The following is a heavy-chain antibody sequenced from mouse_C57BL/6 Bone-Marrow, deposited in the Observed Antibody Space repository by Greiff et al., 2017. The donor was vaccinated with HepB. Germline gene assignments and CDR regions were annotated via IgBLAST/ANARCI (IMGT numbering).Heavy chain of an antibody. CDR2: INPNNGGT. Sequence: EVQLQQSGPELVKPGASVKISCKASGYTFTDYYMNWVKQSHGKSLEWIGDINPNNGGTSYNQKFKGKATLTVDQSSSTAYMQLNSLTSEDSAVYYCARREVCDYDWYFDVWGTGTTVTVSS. D-gene: IGHD2-4*01. J-gene: IGHJ1*03. CDR3: ARREVCDYDWYFDV. CDR1: GYTFTDYY. V-gene: IGHV1-26*01.